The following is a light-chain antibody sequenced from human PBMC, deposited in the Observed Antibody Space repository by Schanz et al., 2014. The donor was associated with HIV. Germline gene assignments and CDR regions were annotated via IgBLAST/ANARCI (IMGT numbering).Light chain of an antibody. V-gene: IGKV1-9*01. CDR2: AAS. CDR1: QGISSY. J-gene: IGKJ1*01. Sequence: DIQMTQSPSSLSASVGDRVTITCRASQGISSYLPWYQQKPGKAPKLLIYAASTLQSGVPSRFSGSGSGTDFTLTISSLQPDDFATYYCQQYNNYRTFGQGTKVEV. CDR3: QQYNNYRT.